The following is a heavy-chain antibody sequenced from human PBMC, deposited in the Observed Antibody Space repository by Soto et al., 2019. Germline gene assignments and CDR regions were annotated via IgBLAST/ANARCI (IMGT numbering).Heavy chain of an antibody. CDR1: GGSTSGNY. CDR2: IYSSGRT. D-gene: IGHD3-9*01. CDR3: ARDFDVNTSLYYWYFDL. V-gene: IGHV4-4*07. J-gene: IGHJ2*01. Sequence: QVQLQESGPGPVKASETLSLTCTLSGGSTSGNYWSWIRQPAGKGLEWIGRIYSSGRTHYNPSLKRRFTMSVSTNHFSLKLNSVTAADTAVYYCARDFDVNTSLYYWYFDLWGRGTLVTVSS.